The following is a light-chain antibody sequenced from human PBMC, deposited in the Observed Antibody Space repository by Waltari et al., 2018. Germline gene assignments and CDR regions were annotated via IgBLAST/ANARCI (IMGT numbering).Light chain of an antibody. Sequence: QSALTQPASVSGSPGQSITISCTGTSSDVGGYNYASWYKQHPGKAPKLMIYEVSNGPAGVSSRVSGSKSGNTASLTISGLQAGDEADYYCSSYTSSSTVVFGGGTKLTVL. V-gene: IGLV2-14*01. CDR2: EVS. CDR1: SSDVGGYNY. CDR3: SSYTSSSTVV. J-gene: IGLJ2*01.